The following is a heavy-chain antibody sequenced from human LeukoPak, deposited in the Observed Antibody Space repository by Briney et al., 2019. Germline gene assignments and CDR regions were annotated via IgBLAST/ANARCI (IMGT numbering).Heavy chain of an antibody. J-gene: IGHJ4*02. Sequence: HGESLKISCKGSGYSFTSYWIGWVRQMPGKGLEWMGIIYPGDSDTRYSPSFQGQVTISADKSISTAYLQWSSLKASDTAMYYCARAHFGDGYNPGYYFDYWGQGTLVTVSS. V-gene: IGHV5-51*01. D-gene: IGHD5-24*01. CDR1: GYSFTSYW. CDR2: IYPGDSDT. CDR3: ARAHFGDGYNPGYYFDY.